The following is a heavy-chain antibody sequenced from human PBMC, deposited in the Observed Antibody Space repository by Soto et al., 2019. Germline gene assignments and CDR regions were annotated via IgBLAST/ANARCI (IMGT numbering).Heavy chain of an antibody. Sequence: GGSLRLSCAASGFTFSSYAMHWVRQAPGKGLEWVAVISYDGSNKYYADSVKGRFTISRDNSKNTLYLQMNSLRAEDTAVYYCARAGPGITMVRGVIISYYYYGMDVWGQGTTVTLSS. D-gene: IGHD3-10*01. J-gene: IGHJ6*02. V-gene: IGHV3-30-3*01. CDR3: ARAGPGITMVRGVIISYYYYGMDV. CDR2: ISYDGSNK. CDR1: GFTFSSYA.